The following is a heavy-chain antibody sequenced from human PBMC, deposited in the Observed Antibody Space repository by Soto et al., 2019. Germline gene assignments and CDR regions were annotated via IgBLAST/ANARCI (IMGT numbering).Heavy chain of an antibody. CDR2: ISVYSGKT. CDR3: ARRGPYYYALDV. V-gene: IGHV1-18*01. J-gene: IGHJ6*02. Sequence: ASVKVSCKASGDTFASYGISWVRQAPGQGLEWMAWISVYSGKTNYAQNVKDRIYMTTDTSTSTAYMELRGLRSDDTAVYYCARRGPYYYALDVGAQGTMVTVPS. CDR1: GDTFASYG. D-gene: IGHD3-10*01.